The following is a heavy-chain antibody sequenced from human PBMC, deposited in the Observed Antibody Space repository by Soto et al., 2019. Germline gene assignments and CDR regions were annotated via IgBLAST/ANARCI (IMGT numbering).Heavy chain of an antibody. CDR2: IYYSGST. CDR1: GGSISSSSYY. Sequence: TLSLTCTVSGGSISSSSYYWGWIRQPPGKGLEWIGSIYYSGSTYYNPSLKSRVTISVDTSKNQFSLKLSSVTAADTAVYYCARAPYYYDSSGSRAPFDYWGQGTLVTVSS. V-gene: IGHV4-39*01. CDR3: ARAPYYYDSSGSRAPFDY. J-gene: IGHJ4*02. D-gene: IGHD3-22*01.